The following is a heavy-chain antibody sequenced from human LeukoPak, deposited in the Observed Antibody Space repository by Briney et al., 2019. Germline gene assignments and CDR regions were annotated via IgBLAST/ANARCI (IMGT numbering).Heavy chain of an antibody. CDR1: GFTFDDYV. CDR2: INWNGRST. CDR3: ARGGITIFGGIIYQDY. Sequence: GGSLRLSCAASGFTFDDYVMSWVRQAPGKGLEWVSGINWNGRSTGYADSVKGRFTISRDNAKNSLYLQMNSLRAEDTAFYYCARGGITIFGGIIYQDYWGQGTLVTVSS. J-gene: IGHJ4*02. D-gene: IGHD3-3*01. V-gene: IGHV3-20*04.